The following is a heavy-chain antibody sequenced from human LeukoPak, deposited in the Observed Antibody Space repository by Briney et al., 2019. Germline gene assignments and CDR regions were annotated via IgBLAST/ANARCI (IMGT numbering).Heavy chain of an antibody. J-gene: IGHJ3*02. CDR3: ARVYSSGWYGAFDI. V-gene: IGHV3-21*01. Sequence: PGGSLRLSCAVSGFNFSSYSMNSVRQAPGKGLEWVSSISSSSSYIYYADSVKGRFTISRDNAKNSLYLQMNSLRAEDTAVYYCARVYSSGWYGAFDIWGQGTMVTVSS. D-gene: IGHD6-19*01. CDR2: ISSSSSYI. CDR1: GFNFSSYS.